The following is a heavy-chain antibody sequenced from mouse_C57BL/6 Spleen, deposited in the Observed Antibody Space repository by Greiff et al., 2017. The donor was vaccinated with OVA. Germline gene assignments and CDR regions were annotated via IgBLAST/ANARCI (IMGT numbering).Heavy chain of an antibody. CDR1: GFTFTDYY. J-gene: IGHJ2*01. V-gene: IGHV7-3*01. D-gene: IGHD2-2*01. Sequence: EVQLQESGGGLVQPGGSLSLSCAASGFTFTDYYMSWVRQPPGKALEWLGFIRNKANGYTTEYSASVKGRFTISRDNSQSILYLQMNALRAEDSATYYCARYWRLRRIFDYWGQGTTLTVSS. CDR2: IRNKANGYTT. CDR3: ARYWRLRRIFDY.